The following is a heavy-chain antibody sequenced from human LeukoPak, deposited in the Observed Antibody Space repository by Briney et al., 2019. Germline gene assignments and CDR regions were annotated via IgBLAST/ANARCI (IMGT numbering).Heavy chain of an antibody. CDR3: ARDTSSSPDY. CDR2: ISYDGSNK. V-gene: IGHV3-30*03. D-gene: IGHD6-13*01. CDR1: GFTFSSYG. Sequence: GRSLRLSCAASGFTFSSYGMHWVRQAPGKGLEWVAVISYDGSNKYYADSVKGRFTISRDNSKNTLYLQMNSLRAEDTAVYYCARDTSSSPDYWGQGTLVTVSS. J-gene: IGHJ4*02.